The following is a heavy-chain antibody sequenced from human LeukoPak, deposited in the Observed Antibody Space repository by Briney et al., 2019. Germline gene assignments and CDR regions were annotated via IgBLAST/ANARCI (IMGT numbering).Heavy chain of an antibody. V-gene: IGHV4-39*07. J-gene: IGHJ4*02. D-gene: IGHD3-22*01. Sequence: SETLSLTCTVSGGSISSSSYYWGWIRQTPGKGLEWIGEINHSGSTNYNPSLKSRVTISVDTSKNQFSLKLGSVTAADTAVYYCARRGARIYYSSGYYYGRLRPFDYWGQGTLVTVSS. CDR3: ARRGARIYYSSGYYYGRLRPFDY. CDR1: GGSISSSSYY. CDR2: INHSGST.